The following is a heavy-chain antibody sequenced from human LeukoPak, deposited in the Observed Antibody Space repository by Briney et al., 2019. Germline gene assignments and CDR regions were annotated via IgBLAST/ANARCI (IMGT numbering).Heavy chain of an antibody. J-gene: IGHJ4*02. CDR2: IWYDGSNK. CDR3: AREDRYYESPSLNF. D-gene: IGHD3-22*01. V-gene: IGHV3-33*01. CDR1: GFTFRSYG. Sequence: GGSLRLSCAASGFTFRSYGMHWVRQAPGKGLEWVAVIWYDGSNKYYADSVKGRFTISRDNSKNTLYLQMNSLRAEDTAVYYCAREDRYYESPSLNFWGQGTLVTVSS.